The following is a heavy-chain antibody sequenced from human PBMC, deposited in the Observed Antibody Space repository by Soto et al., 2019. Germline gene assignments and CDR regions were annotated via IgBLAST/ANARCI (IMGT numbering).Heavy chain of an antibody. J-gene: IGHJ3*02. Sequence: QVQLQESGPGLVKPSQTLSLTCTVSGGSISSGGYYWSWIRQHPGKGLEWIGYIYYSGSTYYNPSLKSRVTISVGTSKNQFSLKLSSVTAADTAVYYCARDYSSGWSGAFDIWGQGTMVTVSS. D-gene: IGHD6-19*01. CDR3: ARDYSSGWSGAFDI. V-gene: IGHV4-31*03. CDR2: IYYSGST. CDR1: GGSISSGGYY.